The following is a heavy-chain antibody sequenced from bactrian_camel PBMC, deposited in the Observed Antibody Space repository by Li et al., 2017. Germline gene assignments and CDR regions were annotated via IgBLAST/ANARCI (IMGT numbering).Heavy chain of an antibody. CDR1: GFTFSRID. D-gene: IGHD7*01. J-gene: IGHJ4*01. V-gene: IGHV3S31*01. CDR2: VTTNGNIA. CDR3: KTRPTGEVRNCPLIKDY. Sequence: GQLVESGGDSVQQGGSLTLSCVTSGFTFSRIDFSWLRQAEGKGPQWVAGVTTNGNIAEYAGSVKGRFTISRDDAKSTVYLQMNSLKPEDTAMYFCKTRPTGEVRNCPLIKDYWGQGTQVTVS.